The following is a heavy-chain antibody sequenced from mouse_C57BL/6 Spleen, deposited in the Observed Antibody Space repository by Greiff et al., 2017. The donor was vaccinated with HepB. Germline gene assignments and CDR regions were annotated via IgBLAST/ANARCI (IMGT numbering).Heavy chain of an antibody. Sequence: VPLQQSGPELVKPGASVKMSCKASGYPFTDYNMHWVKQSHGKSLEWIGYINPNNGGTSYNQKFKGKATLTVNKSSSTAYMELRILTSEDSAVYYCARDDYDEYYFDYWGQGTTLTVSS. CDR2: INPNNGGT. V-gene: IGHV1-22*01. J-gene: IGHJ2*01. CDR1: GYPFTDYN. CDR3: ARDDYDEYYFDY. D-gene: IGHD2-4*01.